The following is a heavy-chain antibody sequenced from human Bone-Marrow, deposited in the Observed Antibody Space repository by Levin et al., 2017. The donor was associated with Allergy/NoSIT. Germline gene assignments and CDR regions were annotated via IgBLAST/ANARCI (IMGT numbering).Heavy chain of an antibody. CDR2: TYYRSTWSN. J-gene: IGHJ4*02. Sequence: SPTLSLPCAISGDSLSSNGVAWNWIRQSPSRGLEWLGRTYYRSTWSNDYALSVKSRITINRDTSKNHFSLQLDSVTPEDTAVYYCARGKDSTFDYWGQGSLVSVSS. CDR1: GDSLSSNGVA. D-gene: IGHD4-11*01. V-gene: IGHV6-1*01. CDR3: ARGKDSTFDY.